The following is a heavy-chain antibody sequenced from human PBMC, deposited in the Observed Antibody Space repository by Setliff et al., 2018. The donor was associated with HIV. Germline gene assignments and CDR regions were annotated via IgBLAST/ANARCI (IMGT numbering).Heavy chain of an antibody. V-gene: IGHV4-34*01. CDR3: AAFFVTPMTTQDF. CDR2: IHHTGYI. D-gene: IGHD4-4*01. Sequence: PSETLSLTCAVYGGPSTDHYWNWIRQSPGMGLEWIAEIHHTGYINYNPSLRSRVSVSRDMSRNQFSLRLSSVTAADAAVYYCAAFFVTPMTTQDFWGQGTLVTVSS. J-gene: IGHJ4*02. CDR1: GGPSTDHY.